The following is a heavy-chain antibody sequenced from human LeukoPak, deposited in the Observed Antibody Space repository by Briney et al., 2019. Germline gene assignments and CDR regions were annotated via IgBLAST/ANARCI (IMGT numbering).Heavy chain of an antibody. D-gene: IGHD3-22*01. CDR3: ARRGYDSSGYYYAY. Sequence: PSETLSLTCTVSGGSISSSNHYWGWIRQPPGKGLEWIGSIYYSGSTYYNPSLKSRVTISVDTPKNQFSLKLSSVTAADTAVYYCARRGYDSSGYYYAYWGQGTLVTVSS. CDR2: IYYSGST. V-gene: IGHV4-39*01. CDR1: GGSISSSNHY. J-gene: IGHJ4*02.